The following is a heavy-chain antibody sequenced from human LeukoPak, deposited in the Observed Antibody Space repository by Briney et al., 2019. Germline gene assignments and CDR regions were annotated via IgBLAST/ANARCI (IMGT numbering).Heavy chain of an antibody. Sequence: GASVKVSCKASGYTFTGYYMHWVRQAPGQGLEWMGWINPNSGGTNYAQKFQSRVTMTRDTSISTAYMELSRLRSDDTAVYYCARSTGATMTGWFDPWGQGTLVTVSS. CDR1: GYTFTGYY. D-gene: IGHD1-26*01. CDR3: ARSTGATMTGWFDP. V-gene: IGHV1-2*02. CDR2: INPNSGGT. J-gene: IGHJ5*02.